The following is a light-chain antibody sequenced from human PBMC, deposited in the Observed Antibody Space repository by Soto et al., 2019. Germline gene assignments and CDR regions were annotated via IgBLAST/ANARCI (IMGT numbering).Light chain of an antibody. CDR1: SSDVGGYNC. V-gene: IGLV2-14*03. Sequence: QSVLTQPASVSGSPGQPISISCTGTSSDVGGYNCVSWYQQHPGRAPKLMIYEVRSRPSGVSNRFSGSKSGNTASLTISGLQAEDEADYYFSSCTSISTLVFGGGTKVTVL. CDR3: SSCTSISTLV. CDR2: EVR. J-gene: IGLJ2*01.